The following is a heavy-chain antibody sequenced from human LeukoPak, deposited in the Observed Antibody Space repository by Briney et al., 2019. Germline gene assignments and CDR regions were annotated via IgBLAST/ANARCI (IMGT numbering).Heavy chain of an antibody. V-gene: IGHV3-21*01. Sequence: GGSLRLSCAASGFTFSNYNMNWVRQTPGKGLEWVSSITRDSIYTFYADSVKGRFTISRDNAKNSLYLQMNSLRAEDTAVYYCAKAPVTTCSGAYCYPFDYWGQGTLVTVSS. CDR3: AKAPVTTCSGAYCYPFDY. CDR1: GFTFSNYN. CDR2: ITRDSIYT. J-gene: IGHJ4*02. D-gene: IGHD2-15*01.